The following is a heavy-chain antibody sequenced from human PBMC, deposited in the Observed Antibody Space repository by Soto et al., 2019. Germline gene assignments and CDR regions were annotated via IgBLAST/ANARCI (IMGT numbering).Heavy chain of an antibody. Sequence: ASVKVSCKPSGYSFSDYFIQWVRQAPGQGLEWVAWINPKTAATNYAKKFQGRVSLTWDTSSTTAHMELTRLRPDDTAVYYCARIKWGLNYYNGMDVWG. CDR1: GYSFSDYF. J-gene: IGHJ6*02. D-gene: IGHD1-26*01. CDR3: ARIKWGLNYYNGMDV. V-gene: IGHV1-2*02. CDR2: INPKTAAT.